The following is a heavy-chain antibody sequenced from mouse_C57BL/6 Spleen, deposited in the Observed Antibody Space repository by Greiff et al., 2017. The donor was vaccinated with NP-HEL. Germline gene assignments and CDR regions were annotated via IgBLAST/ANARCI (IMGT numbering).Heavy chain of an antibody. J-gene: IGHJ1*03. CDR3: ARGDYYGRYFDV. Sequence: QVHVKQPGAELVKPGASVKMSCKASGYTFTSYWITWVKQRPGQGLEWIGDIYPGSGSTNYNEKFKSKATLTVDTSSSTAYMQLSSLTSEDSAVYYCARGDYYGRYFDVWGTGTTVTVSS. V-gene: IGHV1-55*01. CDR2: IYPGSGST. D-gene: IGHD1-1*01. CDR1: GYTFTSYW.